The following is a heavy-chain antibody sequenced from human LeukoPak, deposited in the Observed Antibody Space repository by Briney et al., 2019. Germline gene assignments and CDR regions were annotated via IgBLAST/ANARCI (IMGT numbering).Heavy chain of an antibody. CDR3: AKGLRGLRNRIIGDTFDL. CDR2: ITYSGVNE. D-gene: IGHD1-14*01. J-gene: IGHJ3*01. V-gene: IGHV3-23*01. Sequence: GGSLRLSCVAPRISLSSYAMSWVRQAPGKGLEWVSTITYSGVNEYYADSVKGRFTISRDNSKDTLYLQMNGLRVEDTAVYYCAKGLRGLRNRIIGDTFDLWGQGTMVAVSS. CDR1: RISLSSYA.